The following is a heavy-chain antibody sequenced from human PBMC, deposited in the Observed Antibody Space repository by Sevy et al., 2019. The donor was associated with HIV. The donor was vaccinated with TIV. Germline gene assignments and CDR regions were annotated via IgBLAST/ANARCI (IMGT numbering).Heavy chain of an antibody. Sequence: GGSLRLSCAASGFTVSSNYMSWVRQAPGKGLEWVSVIYSGGSTYYADSVKGRFTISRDNSNNTLYLQMNSLRAEDTAVYYCAITYYYDSSGYYFSYWGQGTLVTVSS. CDR2: IYSGGST. CDR1: GFTVSSNY. V-gene: IGHV3-53*01. D-gene: IGHD3-22*01. CDR3: AITYYYDSSGYYFSY. J-gene: IGHJ4*02.